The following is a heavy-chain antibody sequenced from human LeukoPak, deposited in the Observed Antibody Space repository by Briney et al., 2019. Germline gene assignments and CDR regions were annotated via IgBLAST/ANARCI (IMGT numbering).Heavy chain of an antibody. CDR3: ARDRAGKPYYFDY. J-gene: IGHJ4*02. V-gene: IGHV4-30-4*01. Sequence: SETLSLTCTVSGGSISSGDYYWSWIRQPPGKGLEWIGYIYYSGSTYYNPSLKSRVTISVDTSKNQFPLKLSSVTAADTAVYYCARDRAGKPYYFDYWGQGTLVTVSS. CDR2: IYYSGST. CDR1: GGSISSGDYY. D-gene: IGHD3-10*01.